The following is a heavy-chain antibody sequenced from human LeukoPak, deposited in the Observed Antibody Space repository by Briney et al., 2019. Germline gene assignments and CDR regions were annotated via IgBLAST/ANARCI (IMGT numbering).Heavy chain of an antibody. V-gene: IGHV3-23*01. CDR3: AKDRSCTNDICHGDFDY. D-gene: IGHD2-8*01. J-gene: IGHJ4*02. CDR2: ISGSGGSK. Sequence: GGSLRLSCAAPGFTFSSYAVSWVRQAPGKGLEWVSSISGSGGSKYSADSVKGRFTISRDNSKNTLYLQMNSLRAEDTALYYCAKDRSCTNDICHGDFDYWGQGTLVTVAS. CDR1: GFTFSSYA.